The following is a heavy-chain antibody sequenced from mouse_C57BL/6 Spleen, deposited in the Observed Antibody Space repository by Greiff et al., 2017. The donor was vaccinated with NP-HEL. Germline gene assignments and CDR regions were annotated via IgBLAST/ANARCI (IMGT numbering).Heavy chain of an antibody. D-gene: IGHD2-13*01. Sequence: QVQLQQSGAELVRPGASVTLSCKASGYTFTDYEMHWVKQTPVHGLEWIGAIDPETGGTAYNQKFKGKAILTADKSSSTAYMELRSLTSEDSAVYFGTRGETSGRSGGFAYWNQGPPVTVSA. CDR2: IDPETGGT. CDR1: GYTFTDYE. J-gene: IGHJ3*01. V-gene: IGHV1-15*01. CDR3: TRGETSGRSGGFAY.